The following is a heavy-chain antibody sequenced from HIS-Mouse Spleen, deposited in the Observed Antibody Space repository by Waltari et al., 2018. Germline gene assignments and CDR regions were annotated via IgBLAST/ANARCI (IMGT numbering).Heavy chain of an antibody. CDR3: AREIPYSSSWYDWYFDL. Sequence: QLQLQESGPGLVKPSETLSLTCTVSGGSISRSSYYWGWIRQPPGKGLEWIGSIYYSGSTYYNPSLKSRVTISVDTSKNQFSLKLSSVTAADMAVYYCAREIPYSSSWYDWYFDLWGRGTLVTVSS. CDR1: GGSISRSSYY. V-gene: IGHV4-39*07. J-gene: IGHJ2*01. D-gene: IGHD6-13*01. CDR2: IYYSGST.